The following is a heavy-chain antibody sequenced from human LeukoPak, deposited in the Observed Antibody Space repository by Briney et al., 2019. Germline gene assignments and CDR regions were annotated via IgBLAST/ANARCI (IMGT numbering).Heavy chain of an antibody. Sequence: SGTLSPTCAVSGGSISSSNWWSWVRQPPGKGLEWIGEIYHSGSTNYNPSLKSRVTISVDKSKNQFSLKLSSVTAADTAVYYCARTPDIAAAGNWFDPWGQGTLVTVSS. D-gene: IGHD6-13*01. J-gene: IGHJ5*02. V-gene: IGHV4-4*02. CDR2: IYHSGST. CDR3: ARTPDIAAAGNWFDP. CDR1: GGSISSSNW.